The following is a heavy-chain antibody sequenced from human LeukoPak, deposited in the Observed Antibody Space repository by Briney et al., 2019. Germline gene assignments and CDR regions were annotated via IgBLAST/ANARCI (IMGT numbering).Heavy chain of an antibody. CDR3: ARDGSPDAFDI. D-gene: IGHD5-12*01. CDR1: GFTFSSYS. J-gene: IGHJ3*02. CDR2: ISSSSSYI. Sequence: PGESLRLSCAASGFTFSSYSMNWVRQAPGKGLEWVSSISSSSSYIYYADSVKGRFTISRDNAKNSLYLQMNSLRAEDTAVYYCARDGSPDAFDIWGQGTMVTVSS. V-gene: IGHV3-21*01.